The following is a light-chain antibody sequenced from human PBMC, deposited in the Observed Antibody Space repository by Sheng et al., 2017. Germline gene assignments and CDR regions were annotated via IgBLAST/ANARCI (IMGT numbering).Light chain of an antibody. CDR1: QSIGKY. Sequence: DIQMTQSPSTVSATVGGRVTITCQASQSIGKYLAWYQQKPGKAPKLLIYEASTLESGVPSRFSGXGSGTDXTLTISSLQPEDFATYYCQQYDTYSRTFGQGSTVEI. V-gene: IGKV1-5*03. J-gene: IGKJ1*01. CDR2: EAS. CDR3: QQYDTYSRT.